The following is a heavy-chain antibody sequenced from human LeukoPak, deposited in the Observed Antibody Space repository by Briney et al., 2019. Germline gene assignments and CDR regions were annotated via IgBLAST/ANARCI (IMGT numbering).Heavy chain of an antibody. CDR3: ASGLDTYYYDSSGYDYAFDI. J-gene: IGHJ3*02. Sequence: PGGSLRLSCAASGFTFSSYPMHWVRQTPGKGLEWVAILSSDGVNKRYADSVQGRFTISRDNAKNSLYLQMNSLRAEDTAVYYCASGLDTYYYDSSGYDYAFDIWGQGTMVTVSS. D-gene: IGHD3-22*01. CDR1: GFTFSSYP. V-gene: IGHV3-30-3*01. CDR2: LSSDGVNK.